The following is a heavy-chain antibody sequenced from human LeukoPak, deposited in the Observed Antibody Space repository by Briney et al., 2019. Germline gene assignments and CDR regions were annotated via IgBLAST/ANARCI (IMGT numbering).Heavy chain of an antibody. CDR2: INHSGST. J-gene: IGHJ6*03. V-gene: IGHV4-34*01. CDR3: ARQVWDYGDYSYLLDYYYYMDV. CDR1: GGFFSGYY. D-gene: IGHD4-17*01. Sequence: SETLSLTCAVYGGFFSGYYWSWVRQPPGKGLEWSGEINHSGSTNYNPSLKSRVTISVDTSKNQFSLKLSSVTAADTAVYYCARQVWDYGDYSYLLDYYYYMDVWGKGTTVTISS.